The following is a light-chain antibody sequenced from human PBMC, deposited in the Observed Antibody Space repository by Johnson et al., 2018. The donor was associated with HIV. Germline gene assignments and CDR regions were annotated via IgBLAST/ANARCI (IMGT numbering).Light chain of an antibody. J-gene: IGLJ1*01. V-gene: IGLV1-51*01. CDR2: DNN. Sequence: QLVLTQPPSVSAAPGQKVTISCSGSSSNIGNNYVSWYQQLPGTAPKLLIYDNNKRPSGIPDRFSGSKSGTSATLGITGLQTGDEADYYCETWDSSLSALYVCGTGTKVTVL. CDR1: SSNIGNNY. CDR3: ETWDSSLSALYV.